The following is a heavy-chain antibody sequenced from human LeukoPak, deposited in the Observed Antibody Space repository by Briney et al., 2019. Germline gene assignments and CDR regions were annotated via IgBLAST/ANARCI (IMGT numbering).Heavy chain of an antibody. D-gene: IGHD3-22*01. CDR1: GYTFTGYY. J-gene: IGHJ3*02. CDR3: ARGLDYYDSSGYYGNDAFDI. V-gene: IGHV1-2*02. CDR2: INPNSGGT. Sequence: ASVKVSCKASGYTFTGYYMHWVRHAPGQGLEWMGWINPNSGGTNYAQKFQGRVTMTRDTSISTAYMELSRLRSDDTAVYYCARGLDYYDSSGYYGNDAFDIWGQGTMVTVSS.